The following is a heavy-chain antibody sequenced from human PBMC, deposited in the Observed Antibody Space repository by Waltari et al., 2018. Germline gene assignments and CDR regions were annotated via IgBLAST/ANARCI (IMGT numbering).Heavy chain of an antibody. V-gene: IGHV4-31*03. J-gene: IGHJ2*01. CDR1: GGSISSGGYY. D-gene: IGHD5-18*01. Sequence: QVQLQESGPGLVKPSQTLSLTCTVSGGSISSGGYYWSWIRQHPGKGLEWIGYIYHSGSTYYNPSLKSRVTISVDRSKNQFSLKLSSVTAADTAVYYCARLPPDTAMGWYFDLWGRGTLVTVSS. CDR3: ARLPPDTAMGWYFDL. CDR2: IYHSGST.